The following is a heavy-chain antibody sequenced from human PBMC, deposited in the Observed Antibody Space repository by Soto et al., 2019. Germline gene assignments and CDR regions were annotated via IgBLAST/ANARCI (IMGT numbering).Heavy chain of an antibody. D-gene: IGHD2-8*01. CDR1: RFTFTSYG. CDR2: ISHSGNNK. J-gene: IGHJ4*02. V-gene: IGHV3-23*01. CDR3: ARASGHIYATLHGPFDH. Sequence: GGSLRLSCAASRFTFTSYGMSWVRQAPGKGLEWVSIISHSGNNKYYADSVKGRFTISRDNSMNMLYLQMHGLRTEDTAIFYCARASGHIYATLHGPFDHWGQGALVTVSS.